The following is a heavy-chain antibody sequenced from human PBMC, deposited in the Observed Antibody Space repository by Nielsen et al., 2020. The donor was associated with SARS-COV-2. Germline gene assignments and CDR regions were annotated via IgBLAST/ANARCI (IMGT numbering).Heavy chain of an antibody. CDR2: ISSSGGRT. CDR1: GFTFSGLD. J-gene: IGHJ4*02. D-gene: IGHD6-13*01. CDR3: AKDASTSEAAGEY. Sequence: GESLKISCAASGFTFSGLDMSWVRQAPGKGLEWVSSISSSGGRTYYSDSLKGRFTISRDNSKNTLYLQMNSLRAEDTAVYYCAKDASTSEAAGEYWGQGALVTVSS. V-gene: IGHV3-23*01.